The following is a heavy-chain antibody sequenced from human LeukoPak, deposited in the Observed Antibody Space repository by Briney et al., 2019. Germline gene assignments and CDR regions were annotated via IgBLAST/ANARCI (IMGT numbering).Heavy chain of an antibody. D-gene: IGHD6-13*01. CDR3: ASHYMTGYSSSWYGSNWFDP. CDR2: INTNTGNP. CDR1: GYTFTGYY. Sequence: ASVKVSCKASGYTFTGYYMHWVRQAPGQGLEWMGWINTNTGNPTYAQGFTGRFVFSLDTSVSTAYLQISSLKAEDTAVYYCASHYMTGYSSSWYGSNWFDPWGQGTLVTVSS. V-gene: IGHV7-4-1*02. J-gene: IGHJ5*02.